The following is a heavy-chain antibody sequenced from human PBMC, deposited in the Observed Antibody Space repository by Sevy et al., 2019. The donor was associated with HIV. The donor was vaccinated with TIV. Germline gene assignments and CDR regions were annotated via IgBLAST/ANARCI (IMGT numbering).Heavy chain of an antibody. CDR2: IYYSGST. CDR1: GGSISSGGYY. D-gene: IGHD3-9*01. V-gene: IGHV4-31*03. Sequence: SETLSLTCTVSGGSISSGGYYWSWIRQYPGKGLEWIGYIYYSGSTYYNPSLKSRVTISVDTSKNQFSLKLSSVTAADTAVYYCARGGDILTGYYYYFDYWGQGTLVTVSS. J-gene: IGHJ4*02. CDR3: ARGGDILTGYYYYFDY.